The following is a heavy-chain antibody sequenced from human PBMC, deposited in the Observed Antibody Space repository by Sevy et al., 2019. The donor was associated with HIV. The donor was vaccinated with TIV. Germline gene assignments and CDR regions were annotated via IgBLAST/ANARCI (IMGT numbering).Heavy chain of an antibody. CDR1: RFTFSSYG. CDR3: ARQSHFDWSLYLDY. V-gene: IGHV3-33*01. CDR2: IWFDGSEK. D-gene: IGHD3-9*01. Sequence: GGSLRLSCAASRFTFSSYGMHWVRQAPGKGLEWVAVIWFDGSEKYYSDSVKGRFTISRDNSKNALYLEMYSLRVEDTAVYYCARQSHFDWSLYLDYWGQGALVTVSS. J-gene: IGHJ4*02.